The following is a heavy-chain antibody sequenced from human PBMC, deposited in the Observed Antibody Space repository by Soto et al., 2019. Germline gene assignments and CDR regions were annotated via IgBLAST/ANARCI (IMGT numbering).Heavy chain of an antibody. D-gene: IGHD1-26*01. CDR1: GFTFSSYG. V-gene: IGHV3-30*18. CDR3: AKDQEWELLNFIFDY. CDR2: ISYDGSNT. J-gene: IGHJ4*02. Sequence: GGSLRLSCAASGFTFSSYGIHWVRQAPGKGLEWVAVISYDGSNTYYAASVKGRFTISRDNSKNTLFLQMNSLRAEDTAVYYCAKDQEWELLNFIFDYWGQGSLVTVSS.